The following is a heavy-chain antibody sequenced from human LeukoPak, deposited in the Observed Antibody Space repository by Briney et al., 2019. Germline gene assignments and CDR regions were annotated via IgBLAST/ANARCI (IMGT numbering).Heavy chain of an antibody. D-gene: IGHD3-22*01. V-gene: IGHV3-23*01. CDR1: GFIFNTYA. CDR3: ARTLLYYDSSGPSFDC. J-gene: IGHJ4*02. CDR2: ISGGGDYI. Sequence: GGSLRLSCAASGFIFNTYAKNWVRQAPGKGLEWVSAISGGGDYIYYAHSVKGRFSLSRDNSKNTLYLQMNSLSADDTAVYYCARTLLYYDSSGPSFDCWGQGTLVTVSS.